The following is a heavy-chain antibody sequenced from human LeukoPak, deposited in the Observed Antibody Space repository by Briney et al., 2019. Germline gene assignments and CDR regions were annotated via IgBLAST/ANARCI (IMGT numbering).Heavy chain of an antibody. CDR1: GFTFSSYW. CDR3: ARKSGGLSQSYYYYMDV. D-gene: IGHD3-10*01. Sequence: GGSLRLSCAASGFTFSSYWMSWVRQAPGKGLEWVANIKQDGSEKYYVDSVKGRFTISRDNAKNSLYLQMNSLRAEDTAAYYCARKSGGLSQSYYYYMDVWGKGTTVTVSS. J-gene: IGHJ6*03. CDR2: IKQDGSEK. V-gene: IGHV3-7*01.